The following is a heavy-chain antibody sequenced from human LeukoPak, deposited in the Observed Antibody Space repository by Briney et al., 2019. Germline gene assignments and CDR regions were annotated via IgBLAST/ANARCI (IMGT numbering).Heavy chain of an antibody. CDR3: ARELGSSIGENWFDP. D-gene: IGHD1-26*01. V-gene: IGHV3-30-3*01. CDR1: GFTFSSYA. CDR2: ISYDGSNK. Sequence: GGSLRLSCAASGFTFSSYAMHWVRQAPGKGLEWVAVISYDGSNKYYADSVKGRFTISRDNSKNTLYLQMNSLRAEDTAVYYCARELGSSIGENWFDPWGQGTLVTVSS. J-gene: IGHJ5*02.